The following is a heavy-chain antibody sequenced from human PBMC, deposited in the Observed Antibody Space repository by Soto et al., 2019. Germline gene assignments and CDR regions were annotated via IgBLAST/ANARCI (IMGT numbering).Heavy chain of an antibody. D-gene: IGHD2-2*01. CDR3: ARHRPYCSSISCYVHGTDV. J-gene: IGHJ6*02. V-gene: IGHV5-51*01. Sequence: PGESLKISCKGSGYSFTSYWIGWVRQMPGKGLEWMGIIYPGDSDTRYSPSFQGQVTISADKSISTAYLQWSSLKASDTAMYYCARHRPYCSSISCYVHGTDVWGQGTTVTVSS. CDR1: GYSFTSYW. CDR2: IYPGDSDT.